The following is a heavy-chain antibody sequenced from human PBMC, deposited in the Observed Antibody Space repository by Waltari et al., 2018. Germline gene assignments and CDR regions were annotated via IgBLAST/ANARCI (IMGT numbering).Heavy chain of an antibody. CDR1: GYSISSGYY. J-gene: IGHJ4*02. V-gene: IGHV4-38-2*01. Sequence: QVQLQESGPGLVKPSETLSLTCAVSGYSISSGYYWGWIRQPPGKGLEWIGSIYHSGSTYYNPSLKSRVTISVDTSKNQFSLKLSSVTAADTAVYYCARFSAMVPAYWGQGTLVTVSS. CDR3: ARFSAMVPAY. CDR2: IYHSGST. D-gene: IGHD2-2*01.